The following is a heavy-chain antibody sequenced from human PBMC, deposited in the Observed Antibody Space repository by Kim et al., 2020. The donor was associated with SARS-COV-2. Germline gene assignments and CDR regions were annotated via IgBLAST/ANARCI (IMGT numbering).Heavy chain of an antibody. D-gene: IGHD2-15*01. Sequence: GESLKISCKGSGYSFTSYWIGWVRQMPGKGLEWMGIIYPGDSDTRYSPSFQGQVTISADKSISTAYLQWSSLKASDTAMYYCARQRITSQNIVRQLGYCSGGSCYSPEFDAFDIWGQGTMVTVSS. CDR1: GYSFTSYW. V-gene: IGHV5-51*01. CDR3: ARQRITSQNIVRQLGYCSGGSCYSPEFDAFDI. CDR2: IYPGDSDT. J-gene: IGHJ3*02.